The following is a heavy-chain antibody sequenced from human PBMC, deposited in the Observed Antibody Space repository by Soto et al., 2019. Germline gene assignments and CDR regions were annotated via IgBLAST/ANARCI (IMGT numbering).Heavy chain of an antibody. Sequence: SETLSLTCAIYNSSLGAFHWTWIRQPPGKGLEWIGELIHGGSTNYNPSLKSRVTFSLDTSKNKFSLQLMSVTAADTAVYYCARSPLSYDYVRQTWREVGDSFDIWGRGTLVTVSS. J-gene: IGHJ3*02. D-gene: IGHD3-16*01. CDR1: NSSLGAFH. V-gene: IGHV4-34*12. CDR3: ARSPLSYDYVRQTWREVGDSFDI. CDR2: LIHGGST.